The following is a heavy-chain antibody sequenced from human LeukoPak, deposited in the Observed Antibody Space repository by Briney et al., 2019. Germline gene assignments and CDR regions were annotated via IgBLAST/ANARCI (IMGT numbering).Heavy chain of an antibody. CDR2: IYYSGST. CDR1: GGSISSYY. V-gene: IGHV4-59*01. J-gene: IGHJ6*02. D-gene: IGHD2-2*01. CDR3: ARLKCISTTCPSRYVMDV. Sequence: SETLSLTCSVSGGSISSYYWSWIRQPPGKGLEYIGYIYYSGSTNYNPSLKSRVTISVATSKDQFSLNLTSVTAADTAVYYCARLKCISTTCPSRYVMDVWGQGTTVTVSS.